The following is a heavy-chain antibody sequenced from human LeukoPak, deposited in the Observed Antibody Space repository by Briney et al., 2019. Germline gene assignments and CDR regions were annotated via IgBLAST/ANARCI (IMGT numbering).Heavy chain of an antibody. CDR2: ISWDSNTI. J-gene: IGHJ6*03. Sequence: GRSLRLSCAASGFIFDDHAMHWVRQAPGKGLEWVSGISWDSNTIGYADSVKGRFTISRDNAKNSLYLQMNSLRAEDTALYYCAKDAGGYYYYYMGVWGKGTTVTISS. V-gene: IGHV3-9*01. CDR3: AKDAGGYYYYYMGV. CDR1: GFIFDDHA.